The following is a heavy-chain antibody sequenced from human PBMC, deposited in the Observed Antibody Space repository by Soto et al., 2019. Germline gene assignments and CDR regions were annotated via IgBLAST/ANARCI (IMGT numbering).Heavy chain of an antibody. CDR1: GFTFSSYA. J-gene: IGHJ4*02. Sequence: GGSLRLSCAASGFTFSSYAMSWVRQAPGKGLEWVSAISGSGGSTYYADSVKGRFTISRDNSKNTLYLQMNSLRAEDTAVYYCAKDRCSGGSCYSGVGDYFDYWGQGTLVTVSS. CDR3: AKDRCSGGSCYSGVGDYFDY. CDR2: ISGSGGST. V-gene: IGHV3-23*01. D-gene: IGHD2-15*01.